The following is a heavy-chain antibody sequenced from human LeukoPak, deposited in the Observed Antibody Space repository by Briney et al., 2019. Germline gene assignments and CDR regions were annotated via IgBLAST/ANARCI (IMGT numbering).Heavy chain of an antibody. J-gene: IGHJ4*02. CDR2: ITTSGRTI. D-gene: IGHD4-17*01. V-gene: IGHV3-48*03. CDR1: GFTFSTFA. CDR3: ARGEDYGTNSFDY. Sequence: GGSLRLSCAVSGFTFSTFAMTWVRQAPGKGLEWVSYITTSGRTIYYADSVKGRFTISRDNAKNSLYLQMNSLRAEDTAVYYCARGEDYGTNSFDYWGQGTLVTVSS.